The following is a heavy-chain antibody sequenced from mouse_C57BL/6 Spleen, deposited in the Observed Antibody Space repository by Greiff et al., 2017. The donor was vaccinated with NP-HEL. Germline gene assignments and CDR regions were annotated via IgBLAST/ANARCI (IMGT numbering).Heavy chain of an antibody. CDR2: IYPGDGDT. V-gene: IGHV1-82*01. CDR1: GYAFSSSW. CDR3: ASSFITTLVAPGY. J-gene: IGHJ2*01. Sequence: QVQLQQSGPELVKPGASVKISCKASGYAFSSSWMNWVKQRPGKGLEWIGRIYPGDGDTNYNGKFKGKATLTADKSSSTAYMQLSSLTSEDSAVYFCASSFITTLVAPGYWGKGTTLTVSS. D-gene: IGHD1-1*01.